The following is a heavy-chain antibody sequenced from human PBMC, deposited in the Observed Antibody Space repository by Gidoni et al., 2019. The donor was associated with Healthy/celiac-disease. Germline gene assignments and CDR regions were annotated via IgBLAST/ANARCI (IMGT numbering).Heavy chain of an antibody. Sequence: EVQLLESGGGLVQPGGSLRLSCAASGFTFSSYAMSWVRQAPGKGLEWVSAISGSGGSTYYADSVKGRFTISRDNSKNTLYLQMNSLRAEDTAVYYCAKDLPYDILTGYHPAEEHWGQGTLVTVSS. CDR3: AKDLPYDILTGYHPAEEH. D-gene: IGHD3-9*01. V-gene: IGHV3-23*01. CDR1: GFTFSSYA. CDR2: ISGSGGST. J-gene: IGHJ1*01.